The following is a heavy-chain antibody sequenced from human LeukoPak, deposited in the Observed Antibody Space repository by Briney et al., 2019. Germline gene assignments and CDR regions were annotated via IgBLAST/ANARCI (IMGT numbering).Heavy chain of an antibody. Sequence: SETLPLTCTVSGGSISSYYWSWIRQPPGKGLEWIGYIYYSGSTNYNPSLKSRVTISVDTSKNQFSLKLSSVTTADTAVCYCARGDYYGSGSYYRRPFDYWGQGTLVTVSS. D-gene: IGHD3-10*01. CDR1: GGSISSYY. V-gene: IGHV4-59*01. CDR3: ARGDYYGSGSYYRRPFDY. CDR2: IYYSGST. J-gene: IGHJ4*02.